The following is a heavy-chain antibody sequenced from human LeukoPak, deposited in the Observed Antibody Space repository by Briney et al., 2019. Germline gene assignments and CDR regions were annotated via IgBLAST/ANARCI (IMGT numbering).Heavy chain of an antibody. CDR2: IKQDGSEK. CDR3: ASSHSSGWPYYFDY. J-gene: IGHJ4*02. Sequence: GGSLRLSCAASGFTFSSYWMSWVRQAPGKGLEWVANIKQDGSEKYYVDSVKGRFTISRDNAKNSLYLQMNSLRAEDTAVYYCASSHSSGWPYYFDYWGQGTLVTVSS. CDR1: GFTFSSYW. V-gene: IGHV3-7*01. D-gene: IGHD6-19*01.